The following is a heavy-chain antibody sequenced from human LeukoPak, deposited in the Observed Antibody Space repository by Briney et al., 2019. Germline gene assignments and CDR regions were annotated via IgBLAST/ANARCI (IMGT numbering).Heavy chain of an antibody. CDR3: ARTSIYYDSSGYRS. CDR2: IYYSGTT. CDR1: GGSLSSSTYY. D-gene: IGHD3-22*01. V-gene: IGHV4-39*07. Sequence: SETLSLTCTVSGGSLSSSTYYWGWIRQPPGKGLEWIGTIYYSGTTYYNPSLKSRVTISVDTSKNQFSLKLSSVTAADTAVYYCARTSIYYDSSGYRSWGQGTLVTVSS. J-gene: IGHJ5*02.